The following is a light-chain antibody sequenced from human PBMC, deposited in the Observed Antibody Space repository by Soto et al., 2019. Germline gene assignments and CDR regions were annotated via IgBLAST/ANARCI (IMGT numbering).Light chain of an antibody. J-gene: IGKJ2*01. CDR1: QGLSSN. CDR2: GAS. V-gene: IGKV3-15*01. Sequence: ELVLTQSPATLSVSPGARANLSCRASQGLSSNLAWYQQTPGQAPRILIYGASTRSTALPARFSGTGSGTDFSRTTSCLPSEDFEVYYWHQYNNWPYTFGRGTKLEIK. CDR3: HQYNNWPYT.